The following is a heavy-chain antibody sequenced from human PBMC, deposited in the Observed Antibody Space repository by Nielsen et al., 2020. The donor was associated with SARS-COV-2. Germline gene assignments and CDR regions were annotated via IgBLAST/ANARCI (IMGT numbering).Heavy chain of an antibody. V-gene: IGHV3-23*01. J-gene: IGHJ3*02. D-gene: IGHD3-10*01. CDR3: AKDDVVRGDAYDI. CDR1: GFTFNIYA. CDR2: TSASGAST. Sequence: GGSLRLSCAASGFTFNIYAMAWVRRAPGRGLEWVSGTSASGASTYYADSVKGRFSISRDYSRNTLYLQMNSLRVEDTAIYFCAKDDVVRGDAYDIWGQGTVVTVSS.